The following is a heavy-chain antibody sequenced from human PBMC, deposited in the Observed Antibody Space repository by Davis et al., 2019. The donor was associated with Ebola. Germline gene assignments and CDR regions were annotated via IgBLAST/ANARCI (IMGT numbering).Heavy chain of an antibody. Sequence: ASVKVSCKASGYTFTSYGISWVRQAPGQGLEWMGWISAYNGNTNYAQKLQGRVTMTTDTSTSTAYMELRSLRSDDTAVYYCARVRTIFGRDSSGYDYWGQGTLVTVSS. CDR1: GYTFTSYG. CDR2: ISAYNGNT. J-gene: IGHJ4*02. D-gene: IGHD3-22*01. V-gene: IGHV1-18*01. CDR3: ARVRTIFGRDSSGYDY.